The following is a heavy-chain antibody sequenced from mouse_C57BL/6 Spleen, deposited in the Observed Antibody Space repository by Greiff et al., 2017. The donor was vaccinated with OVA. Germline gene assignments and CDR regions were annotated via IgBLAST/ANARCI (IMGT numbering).Heavy chain of an antibody. CDR1: GYTFTSYW. J-gene: IGHJ2*01. CDR3: ARTRITTVVAKGYYFDY. V-gene: IGHV1-64*01. D-gene: IGHD1-1*01. Sequence: QVQLQQPGAELVKPGASVKLSCKASGYTFTSYWMHWVKQRPGQGLEWIGMIHPNSGSTNYNEKFKSKATLTVVKSSSTAYMQLSSLTSEDSAVYYCARTRITTVVAKGYYFDYWGQGTTLTVSS. CDR2: IHPNSGST.